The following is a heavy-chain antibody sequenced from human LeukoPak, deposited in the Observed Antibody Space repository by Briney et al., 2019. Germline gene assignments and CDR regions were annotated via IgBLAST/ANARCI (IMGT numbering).Heavy chain of an antibody. D-gene: IGHD6-19*01. CDR1: GFTFSSYA. J-gene: IGHJ1*01. V-gene: IGHV3-23*01. Sequence: SGGSLRLSCAASGFTFSSYAMSWVRQAPGKGLEWVSAISGSGGSTYYADSVKGRFTISRDNSKNTLYLQMNSLRAEDTAVYYCAKVIPGYSSGWYTHAGYFQHWGQGTLVTVSS. CDR3: AKVIPGYSSGWYTHAGYFQH. CDR2: ISGSGGST.